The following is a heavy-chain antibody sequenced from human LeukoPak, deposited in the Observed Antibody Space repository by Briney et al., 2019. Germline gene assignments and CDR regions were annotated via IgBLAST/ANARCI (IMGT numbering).Heavy chain of an antibody. CDR3: ARDRSGGSYGVDV. V-gene: IGHV4-4*07. D-gene: IGHD2-15*01. Sequence: NPSETLSLTCTVSGGSINSYYWSWIRQPAGKGLEWIGHIYTSGSTNYNPSLKSRVTMSVDTSKNQFSLKLSFVTAADTAVYYCARDRSGGSYGVDVWGQGTTVTVSS. CDR2: IYTSGST. J-gene: IGHJ6*02. CDR1: GGSINSYY.